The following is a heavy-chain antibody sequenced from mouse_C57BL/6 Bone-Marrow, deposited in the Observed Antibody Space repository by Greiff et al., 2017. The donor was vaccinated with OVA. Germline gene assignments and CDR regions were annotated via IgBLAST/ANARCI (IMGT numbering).Heavy chain of an antibody. D-gene: IGHD1-1*01. J-gene: IGHJ4*01. CDR2: ISNLAYSI. CDR1: GFTFSDYG. Sequence: EVKLVESGGGLVQPGGSLKLSCAASGFTFSDYGMAWVRQAPRKGPEWVAFISNLAYSIYYADTVTGRFTISRENAKNTLNLEMSSLRSEDTAMYYCARRGGSSSYYYAMDYWGQGTSVTVSS. V-gene: IGHV5-15*01. CDR3: ARRGGSSSYYYAMDY.